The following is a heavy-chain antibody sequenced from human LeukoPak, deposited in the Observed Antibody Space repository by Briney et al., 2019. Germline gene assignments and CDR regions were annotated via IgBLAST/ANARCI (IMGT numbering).Heavy chain of an antibody. V-gene: IGHV1-3*01. CDR1: GYTFTSYA. CDR2: INVGNGNT. J-gene: IGHJ4*02. Sequence: GASVTVSCKASGYTFTSYAMHWVRQAPGQRLEWMGWINVGNGNTKYSQKFQGRVTITRDTSASTAYMELSSLRSEDTAVYYCARAWLGRITMVRGVIINPPYFDYWGQGTLVTVSS. D-gene: IGHD3-10*01. CDR3: ARAWLGRITMVRGVIINPPYFDY.